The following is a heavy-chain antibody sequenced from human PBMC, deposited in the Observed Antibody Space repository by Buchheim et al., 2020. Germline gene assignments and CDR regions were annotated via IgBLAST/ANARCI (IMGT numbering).Heavy chain of an antibody. CDR3: ARNPGY. CDR1: GGSISSGSYF. Sequence: QVQLQESGPGLVKPSQTLSLTCTVSGGSISSGSYFWSWIRQPAGKGLEWIGRIHTSGGTVYNPSLKSRVTTSMDTPKNQFSLRLSSVTATDTAVYYCARNPGYWGQGIL. CDR2: IHTSGGT. J-gene: IGHJ4*02. V-gene: IGHV4-61*02.